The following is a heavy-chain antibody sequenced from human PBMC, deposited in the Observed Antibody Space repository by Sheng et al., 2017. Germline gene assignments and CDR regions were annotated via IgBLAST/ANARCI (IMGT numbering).Heavy chain of an antibody. V-gene: IGHV4-34*01. CDR2: INHSGST. CDR3: ARRGNTMVRGVIPASWFDP. D-gene: IGHD3-10*01. CDR1: GGSFSGYY. J-gene: IGHJ5*02. Sequence: QVQLQQWGAGLLKPSETLSLTCAVYGGSFSGYYWSWIRQPPGKGLEWIGEINHSGSTNYNPSLKSRVTISVDTSKNQFSLKLSSVTAADTAVYYCARRGNTMVRGVIPASWFDPWGQGTLVTVSS.